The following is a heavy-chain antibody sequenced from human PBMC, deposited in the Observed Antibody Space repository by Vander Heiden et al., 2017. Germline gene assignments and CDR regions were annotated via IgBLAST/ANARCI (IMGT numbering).Heavy chain of an antibody. CDR2: ISYDGSNK. CDR1: GFIFGSYG. D-gene: IGHD3-22*01. J-gene: IGHJ2*01. CDR3: AKDPNYEPYWCFDL. Sequence: QVQLVESGGGVLQPGMSLRLSCAASGFIFGSYGMHWVRQAPGKGLEWVAVISYDGSNKYYADSVKGRFTISRDNSKNTLYLQMNSLRAEDTAVYYCAKDPNYEPYWCFDLWGRGTLVTVSS. V-gene: IGHV3-30*18.